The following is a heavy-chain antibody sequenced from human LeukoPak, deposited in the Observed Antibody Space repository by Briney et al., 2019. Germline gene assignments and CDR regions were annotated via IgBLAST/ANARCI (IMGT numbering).Heavy chain of an antibody. V-gene: IGHV3-23*01. CDR2: ISASGATT. CDR3: AELGITMIGGV. Sequence: GGSLRLSCAASGFNFSIYAMSWVRQAPGRGLQWVSGISASGATTYYADSVKGRFTISRDNAKNSLYLQMNSLRAEDTAVYYCAELGITMIGGVWGKGTTVTISS. D-gene: IGHD3-10*02. CDR1: GFNFSIYA. J-gene: IGHJ6*04.